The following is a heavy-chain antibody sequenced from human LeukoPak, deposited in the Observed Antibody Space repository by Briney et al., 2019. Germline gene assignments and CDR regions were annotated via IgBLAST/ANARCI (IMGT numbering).Heavy chain of an antibody. CDR2: IIPILGIA. D-gene: IGHD3-3*01. J-gene: IGHJ5*02. Sequence: GASVKVSCKASGGTFSSYAISWVRQAPGQGLEWMGRIIPILGIANYAQKFQGRVTITTDESTSTAYMELSSLRSEDTAVYYCARDSSQRITIFGVVTDPNNNWFDPWGQGTLVTVSS. V-gene: IGHV1-69*04. CDR3: ARDSSQRITIFGVVTDPNNNWFDP. CDR1: GGTFSSYA.